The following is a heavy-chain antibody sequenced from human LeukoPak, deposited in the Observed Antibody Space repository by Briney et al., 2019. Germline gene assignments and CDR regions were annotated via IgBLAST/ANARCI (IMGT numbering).Heavy chain of an antibody. CDR2: IIPILGIA. CDR1: GGTFSSYA. CDR3: ARRDSSGWSDY. J-gene: IGHJ4*02. V-gene: IGHV1-69*04. D-gene: IGHD6-19*01. Sequence: SVKVSCKASGGTFSSYAISWVRQAPGQGLEWMGRIIPILGIANYAQKLQGRVTMTTDTSTSTAYMELGSLRSDDTAVYYCARRDSSGWSDYWGQGTLVTVSS.